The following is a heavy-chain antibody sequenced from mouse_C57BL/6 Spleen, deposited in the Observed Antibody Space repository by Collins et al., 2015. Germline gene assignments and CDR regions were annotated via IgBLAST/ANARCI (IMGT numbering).Heavy chain of an antibody. D-gene: IGHD3-3*01. CDR1: ASTFKDFY. CDR3: TRGDAY. CDR2: IDPEDGDT. V-gene: IGHV14-1*01. Sequence: EVQLQQSGAELVRPGAQSSCPAQLLASTFKDFYMHWVNQGPEQGLEWIGRIDPEDGDTEYAPKFQGKATMTADTSSNTVYLQLSSLTSEDTAVYYCTRGDAYWGQGDSGHCLC. J-gene: IGHJ3*01.